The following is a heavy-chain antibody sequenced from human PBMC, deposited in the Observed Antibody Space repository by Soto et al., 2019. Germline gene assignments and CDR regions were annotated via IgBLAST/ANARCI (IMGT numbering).Heavy chain of an antibody. CDR1: GGTFSSYA. CDR3: ARGRSAVADYYYYGMDV. Sequence: SVKVSCKASGGTFSSYAISWVRQAPGQGLEWMGGIIPIFGTANYAQKFQGRVTITADESTSTAYMELSSLRSEDTAVYYCARGRSAVADYYYYGMDVWGQGTTVTVSS. CDR2: IIPIFGTA. J-gene: IGHJ6*02. D-gene: IGHD6-19*01. V-gene: IGHV1-69*13.